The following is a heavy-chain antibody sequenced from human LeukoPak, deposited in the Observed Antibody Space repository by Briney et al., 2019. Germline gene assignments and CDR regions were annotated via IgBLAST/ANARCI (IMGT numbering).Heavy chain of an antibody. Sequence: PSQTLSLTCTVSGGSISSSSYYWGWIRQPAGKGLEWIGSIYYSGSTYYNPSLKSRFTISVDTSKNQLSLKLSSVTAADTAVYYCARTLYSSSWFFDYWGQGTLVTVSS. CDR3: ARTLYSSSWFFDY. J-gene: IGHJ4*02. V-gene: IGHV4-39*01. D-gene: IGHD6-13*01. CDR1: GGSISSSSYY. CDR2: IYYSGST.